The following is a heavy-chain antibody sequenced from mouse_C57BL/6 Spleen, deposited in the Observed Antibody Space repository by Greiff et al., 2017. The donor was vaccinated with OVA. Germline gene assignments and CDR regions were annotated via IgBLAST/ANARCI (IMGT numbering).Heavy chain of an antibody. CDR3: ARDRDGYDGYFDV. CDR2: ISYDGSN. D-gene: IGHD2-2*01. CDR1: GYSITSGYY. J-gene: IGHJ1*03. Sequence: EVKLMESGPGLVKPSQSLSLTCSVTGYSITSGYYWNWIRQFPGNKLEWMGYISYDGSNNYNPSLKNRISITRDTSKNQFFLKLNSVTTEDTATYYCARDRDGYDGYFDVWGTGTTVTVSS. V-gene: IGHV3-6*01.